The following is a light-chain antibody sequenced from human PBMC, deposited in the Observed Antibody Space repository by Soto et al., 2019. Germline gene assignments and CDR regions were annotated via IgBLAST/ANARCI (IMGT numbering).Light chain of an antibody. Sequence: PGERDTVSCRSNQSISSDSLGWFQQKPGQPPRLLIYATSIRATGIPDRFSGSGSGTDFTLTISRLEPEDFAVYFCQHNTFGQGTKLEI. J-gene: IGKJ2*01. CDR3: QHNT. CDR2: ATS. CDR1: QSISSDS. V-gene: IGKV3-20*01.